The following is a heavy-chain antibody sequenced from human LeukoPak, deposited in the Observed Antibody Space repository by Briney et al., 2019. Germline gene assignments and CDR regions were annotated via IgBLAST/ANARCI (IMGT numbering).Heavy chain of an antibody. Sequence: GSLRLSCAASGFTFSNYAMSWIRQAPGKGLEWIGEINHSGSTNYNPSLKSRVTISVDTSKNQFSLKLSSVTAADTAVYYCARSYDSSGYVDYRGQGTLVTVSS. CDR3: ARSYDSSGYVDY. D-gene: IGHD3-22*01. CDR1: GFTFSNYA. CDR2: INHSGST. J-gene: IGHJ4*02. V-gene: IGHV4-34*01.